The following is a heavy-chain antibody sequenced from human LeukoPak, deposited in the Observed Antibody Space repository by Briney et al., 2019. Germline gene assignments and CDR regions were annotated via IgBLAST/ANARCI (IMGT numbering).Heavy chain of an antibody. V-gene: IGHV1-46*01. CDR1: GGTFSSYA. CDR2: INPSGGST. CDR3: ARDLSRVTMVRGVKTGPNWFDP. J-gene: IGHJ5*02. Sequence: ASVKVSCKASGGTFSSYAISWVRQAPGQGLEWMGIINPSGGSTSYAQKFQGRVTMTRDTSTSTVYMELSSLRSEDTAVYYCARDLSRVTMVRGVKTGPNWFDPWGQGTLVTVSS. D-gene: IGHD3-10*01.